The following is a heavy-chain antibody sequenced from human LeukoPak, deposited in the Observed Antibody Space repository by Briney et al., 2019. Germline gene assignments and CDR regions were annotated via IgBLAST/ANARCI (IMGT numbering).Heavy chain of an antibody. J-gene: IGHJ4*02. D-gene: IGHD3-22*01. CDR1: GFTVSSNY. CDR3: ATPPFSWGYYFPVDY. Sequence: PGGSLRLSCAASGFTVSSNYMSWVRQAPGKGLEWVSAIRGSGTGTNYGDSVKGRFTISRHNSKNTLYLQMNSLRAEDTAVYYCATPPFSWGYYFPVDYWGQGTLVTVSS. CDR2: IRGSGTGT. V-gene: IGHV3-23*01.